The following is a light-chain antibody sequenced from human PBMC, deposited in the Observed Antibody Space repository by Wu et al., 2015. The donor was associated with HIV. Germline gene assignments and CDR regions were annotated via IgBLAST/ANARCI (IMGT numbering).Light chain of an antibody. Sequence: DIQMTQSPSSVSASVGDRVTITCRASQGISNWLAWYQQKPGKAPKLLIYAASYLKSGVPSRFSGSGSGTEFTLTISYLESEDFASYYCQQYQSYPYSFGQGTKLGIK. CDR2: AAS. CDR1: QGISNW. J-gene: IGKJ2*03. CDR3: QQYQSYPYS. V-gene: IGKV1-12*01.